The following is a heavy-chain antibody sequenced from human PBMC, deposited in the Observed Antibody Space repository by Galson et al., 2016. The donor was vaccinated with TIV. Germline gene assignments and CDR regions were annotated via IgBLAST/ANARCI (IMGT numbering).Heavy chain of an antibody. V-gene: IGHV3-30-3*01. CDR1: GFTFSSSG. J-gene: IGHJ4*02. CDR2: MSYDGNKK. D-gene: IGHD5-18*01. Sequence: SLRLSCAASGFTFSSSGMHWVRQAPGKGLEWVAVMSYDGNKKYYADSVKGRFTTSRDDSKNILYLQMNSLRVEDTAIYYCARELRWRGPSYGHHSVFDHWGQGALVTVSS. CDR3: ARELRWRGPSYGHHSVFDH.